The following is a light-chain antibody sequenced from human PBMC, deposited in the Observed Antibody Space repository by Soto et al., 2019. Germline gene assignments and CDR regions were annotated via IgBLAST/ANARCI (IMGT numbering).Light chain of an antibody. Sequence: EIQMTQSPSSLSASVGDRVTITCRASQGISHYLAWYQQKPGKPPTLLIHGASTLQSGVPSRFSGSGSGKDFTLTISSLQPEDVGIYYCQRYNSAPRTFGQGTKVEIK. J-gene: IGKJ1*01. V-gene: IGKV1-27*01. CDR2: GAS. CDR1: QGISHY. CDR3: QRYNSAPRT.